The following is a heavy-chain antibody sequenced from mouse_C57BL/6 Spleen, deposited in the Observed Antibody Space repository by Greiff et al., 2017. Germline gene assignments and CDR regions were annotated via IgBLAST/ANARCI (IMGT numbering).Heavy chain of an antibody. CDR1: GYTFTDYY. V-gene: IGHV1-26*01. CDR3: ARGGYFDY. J-gene: IGHJ2*01. CDR2: INPNNGGT. Sequence: VQLQQSGPELVKPGASVKISCKASGYTFTDYYMNWVKQSHGKSLEWIGDINPNNGGTSYNQKFKGKATLTEDKSSSTAYMELRSLTSEDSAVYYSARGGYFDYWGQGTTLTVSS.